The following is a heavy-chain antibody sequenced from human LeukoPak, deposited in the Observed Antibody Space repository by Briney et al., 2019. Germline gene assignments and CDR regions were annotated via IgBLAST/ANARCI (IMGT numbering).Heavy chain of an antibody. CDR2: ISSSGSTI. CDR3: ARGAWERNDAFDI. J-gene: IGHJ3*02. V-gene: IGHV3-48*03. Sequence: GGSLRLSCAASGFTFSSYEMNWVRQAPGKGLEWVSYISSSGSTIYYADSVKGRFTISRDNAKNSLYLQMNSLRAEDTAVYYCARGAWERNDAFDIWGQGTMVTVSS. CDR1: GFTFSSYE. D-gene: IGHD1-26*01.